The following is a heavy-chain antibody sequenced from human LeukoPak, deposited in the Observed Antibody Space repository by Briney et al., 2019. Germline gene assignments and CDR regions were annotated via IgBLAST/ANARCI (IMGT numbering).Heavy chain of an antibody. J-gene: IGHJ4*02. D-gene: IGHD5-18*01. Sequence: PSETLSLTCAVYGGSFSDYYWSWIRQPPGKGLEWIGEINHSGNTIYNPSLKSRVTISVDTSKNQFSLRLSSVTAADTTVYYCARGLRRYSKAFPFDYWGQGTLVTAS. V-gene: IGHV4-34*01. CDR2: INHSGNT. CDR3: ARGLRRYSKAFPFDY. CDR1: GGSFSDYY.